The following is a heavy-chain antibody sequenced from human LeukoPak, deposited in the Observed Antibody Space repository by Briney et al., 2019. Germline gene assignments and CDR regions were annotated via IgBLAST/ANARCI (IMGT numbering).Heavy chain of an antibody. Sequence: GASVKVSCKASGSTFSSYDINWVRQATGQGLEWVGWINPNSGDTGYTPRFQGRVTMTRDTSISTAHMELRSLRSEETEVYYIARGPYGTGSHFDFWGQRSLGTVSS. CDR1: GSTFSSYD. CDR2: INPNSGDT. V-gene: IGHV1-8*02. D-gene: IGHD3-10*01. CDR3: ARGPYGTGSHFDF. J-gene: IGHJ4*02.